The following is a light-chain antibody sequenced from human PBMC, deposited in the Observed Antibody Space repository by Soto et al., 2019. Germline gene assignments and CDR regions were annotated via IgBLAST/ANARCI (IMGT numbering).Light chain of an antibody. V-gene: IGKV1-5*01. J-gene: IGKJ5*01. CDR1: QSVSSW. CDR3: QQYKSYLYT. CDR2: DAS. Sequence: DIPVAQAPATPVASVGGRGTNTLPASQSVSSWLAWYQQKPGNAPKLLIKDASTLMGGVPSRFGGSGSGTEFTLTISSLQPDDVATYYCQQYKSYLYTFGQGTRLEIK.